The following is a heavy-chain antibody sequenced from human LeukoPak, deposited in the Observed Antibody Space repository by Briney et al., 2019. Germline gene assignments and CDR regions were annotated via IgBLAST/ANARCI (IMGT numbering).Heavy chain of an antibody. CDR3: ARDRVYRGFDY. D-gene: IGHD3-10*01. J-gene: IGHJ4*02. CDR1: GGSFSGYY. Sequence: SETLSLTCAVYGGSFSGYYWSWIRQPPGKGLEWIGEINHSGSTNYNPSLKSRVTISVDTSKNQFSLKLSSVTAADTAVYYCARDRVYRGFDYWGQGTLVTVSS. CDR2: INHSGST. V-gene: IGHV4-34*01.